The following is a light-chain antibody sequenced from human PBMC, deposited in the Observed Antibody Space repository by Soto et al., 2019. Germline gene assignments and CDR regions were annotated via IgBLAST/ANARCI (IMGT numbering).Light chain of an antibody. CDR2: AAS. V-gene: IGKV3-20*01. Sequence: EVVLTQSPGTLSLSPGERATLSCRASLSVSKNYLAWYQQKPGQAPSLLIYAASSRATGIPDRFSGGGSGTDFTLTIGRLEPEDFAVYYCQQYGSAPRTFGQGTKVEVK. CDR3: QQYGSAPRT. CDR1: LSVSKNY. J-gene: IGKJ1*01.